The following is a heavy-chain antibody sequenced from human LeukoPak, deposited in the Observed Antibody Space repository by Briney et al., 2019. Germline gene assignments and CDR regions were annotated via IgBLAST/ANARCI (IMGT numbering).Heavy chain of an antibody. J-gene: IGHJ5*02. CDR1: GDSVSSTSAA. D-gene: IGHD1-26*01. V-gene: IGHV6-1*01. Sequence: SQTLSLTCAISGDSVSSTSAAWNWIRQSPSRGLEWLGRTYFRSKWPNQYALSVKSRITVNSDTSRNQFSLQLNSVTPEDAAVYYCARGGNYSFDPWGQGTLVTVSS. CDR2: TYFRSKWPN. CDR3: ARGGNYSFDP.